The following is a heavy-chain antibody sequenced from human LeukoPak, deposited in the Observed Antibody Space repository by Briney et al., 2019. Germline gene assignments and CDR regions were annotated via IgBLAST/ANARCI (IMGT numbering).Heavy chain of an antibody. CDR3: ARVPLYYDILTGYYRGPFDY. D-gene: IGHD3-9*01. CDR1: GGSISSYY. J-gene: IGHJ4*02. V-gene: IGHV4-59*01. CDR2: IYYSGST. Sequence: PSETLSLTCTVSGGSISSYYWSWVRQPPGKGLEWIGYIYYSGSTNYNPSLKSRVTISVDTSKNQFSLKLSSVTAADTAVYYCARVPLYYDILTGYYRGPFDYWGQGTLVTVSS.